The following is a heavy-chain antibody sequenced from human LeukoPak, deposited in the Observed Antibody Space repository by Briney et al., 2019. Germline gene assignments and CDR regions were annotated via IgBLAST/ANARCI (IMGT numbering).Heavy chain of an antibody. J-gene: IGHJ3*02. CDR1: GFTVSSNY. D-gene: IGHD6-13*01. Sequence: PGGSLRLSCAASGFTVSSNYMSWVRQAPGKGLEGGSVIYSGGSTYYADSVKGRFTISRDNSKNTLYLQMNSLRAEDTAVYYCASPRAAAGPTDAFDIWGQGTMVTVSS. CDR3: ASPRAAAGPTDAFDI. CDR2: IYSGGST. V-gene: IGHV3-53*01.